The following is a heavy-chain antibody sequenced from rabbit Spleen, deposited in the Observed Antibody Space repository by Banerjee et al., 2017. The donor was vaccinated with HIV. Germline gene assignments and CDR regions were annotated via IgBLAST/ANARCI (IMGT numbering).Heavy chain of an antibody. D-gene: IGHD7-1*01. CDR2: IDSGTDII. Sequence: QSLEESGGDLVKPGASLTLTCTASGFSFSSGYFMCWVRQAPGKGLEWNGCIDSGTDIIYYASWAKGRFTISKTSSTTVTLEMTSLTGADTATYFCVRSSTGGIWHNLWGPGTLVTVS. CDR3: VRSSTGGIWHNL. V-gene: IGHV1S40*01. J-gene: IGHJ4*01. CDR1: GFSFSSGYF.